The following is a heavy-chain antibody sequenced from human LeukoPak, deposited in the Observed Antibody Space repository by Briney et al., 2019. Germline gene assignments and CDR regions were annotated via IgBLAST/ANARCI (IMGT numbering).Heavy chain of an antibody. CDR3: ARDWNYFGSRSTSYTPDY. CDR1: GFTFSSYS. D-gene: IGHD1-7*01. J-gene: IGHJ4*02. Sequence: GGSLRLSCAASGFTFSSYSMNWVRQAPGKGLEWVSYISSSSSYIYYADSVKGRFTISRDNSKNTLYLQMNSLRAEDTAVYYCARDWNYFGSRSTSYTPDYWGQGTLVTVSS. V-gene: IGHV3-21*05. CDR2: ISSSSSYI.